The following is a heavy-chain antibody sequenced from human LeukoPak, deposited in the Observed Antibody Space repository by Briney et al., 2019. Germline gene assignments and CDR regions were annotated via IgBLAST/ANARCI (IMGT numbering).Heavy chain of an antibody. V-gene: IGHV3-30*02. CDR2: IRYDGSNK. D-gene: IGHD4-23*01. CDR3: ANLNGGNSASLDY. Sequence: PGGSLRLSCAASGFTFSSYGMHWVRQAPGKGLEWVAFIRYDGSNKYYADSVKGRFTISRDNSKNTLYLQMNSLRTEDTAVYYCANLNGGNSASLDYWGQGTLVTVPS. CDR1: GFTFSSYG. J-gene: IGHJ4*02.